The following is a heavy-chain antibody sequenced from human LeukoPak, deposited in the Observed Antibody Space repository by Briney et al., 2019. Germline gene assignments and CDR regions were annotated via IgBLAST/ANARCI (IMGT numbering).Heavy chain of an antibody. V-gene: IGHV1-8*02. CDR2: MNPNSGNT. Sequence: ASVKVSCKASGYTFTGYYMHWVRQAPGQGLEWMGWMNPNSGNTGYAQKFQGRVTMTRNTSISTAYMELSSLRSEDTAVYYCARAAYDYGDYGVDYWGQGTLVTVSS. CDR3: ARAAYDYGDYGVDY. J-gene: IGHJ4*02. D-gene: IGHD4-17*01. CDR1: GYTFTGYY.